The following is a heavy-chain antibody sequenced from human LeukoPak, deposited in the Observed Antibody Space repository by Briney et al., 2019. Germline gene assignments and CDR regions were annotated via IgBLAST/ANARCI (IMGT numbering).Heavy chain of an antibody. V-gene: IGHV4-39*07. Sequence: WETLSLPCTVSGGSYSSSSYYWCGSRQAPGKGREWVVSIYDGGSTYSNPSLKSRLTIPVDTSKHQFSLKLRSVTAAATAVYYCPTNPYRRSWNSHYYYSYMDVWGKGTTVPVSS. CDR1: GGSYSSSSYY. CDR2: IYDGGST. J-gene: IGHJ6*03. D-gene: IGHD6-13*01. CDR3: PTNPYRRSWNSHYYYSYMDV.